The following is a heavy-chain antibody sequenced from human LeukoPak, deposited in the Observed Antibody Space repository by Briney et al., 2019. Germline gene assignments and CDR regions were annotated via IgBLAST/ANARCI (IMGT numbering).Heavy chain of an antibody. J-gene: IGHJ4*02. D-gene: IGHD5-18*01. CDR3: ARPKEYSLSSPYDY. Sequence: GESLKISCKGSGHSFTSYWIGWVRQMPGKGLEWMGIIYPGDSDTRYSPSFQGQVTISADKSISTAYLQWSSLKASDTAMYYCARPKEYSLSSPYDYWGQGTLATVSS. CDR2: IYPGDSDT. V-gene: IGHV5-51*01. CDR1: GHSFTSYW.